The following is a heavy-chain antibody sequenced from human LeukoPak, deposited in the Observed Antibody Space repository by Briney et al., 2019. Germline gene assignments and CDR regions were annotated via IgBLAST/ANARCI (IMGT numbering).Heavy chain of an antibody. V-gene: IGHV3-15*05. CDR1: GFTFSNAW. CDR2: IKSKNDGGTT. J-gene: IGHJ3*02. CDR3: TTLPSGFDI. D-gene: IGHD3-3*01. Sequence: PGGSLRLSCTASGFTFSNAWMSWVRQAPGKGLEWVGRIKSKNDGGTTDYAAPVKGRVTISRDDSKNTLYLQMNSLKTEDTALYYCTTLPSGFDIWGQGTMVTVSS.